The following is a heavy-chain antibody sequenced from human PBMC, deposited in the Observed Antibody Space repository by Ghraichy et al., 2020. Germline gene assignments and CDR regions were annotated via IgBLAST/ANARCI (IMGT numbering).Heavy chain of an antibody. CDR1: GFTFSSYE. J-gene: IGHJ6*02. CDR2: ISSSGSTI. CDR3: ARSSGSYYNYYYYGMDV. V-gene: IGHV3-48*03. D-gene: IGHD1-26*01. Sequence: GGSLRLSCAASGFTFSSYEMNWVRQAPGKGLEWVSYISSSGSTIYYADSVKGRFTISRDNAKNSLYLQMNSLRAEDTAVYYCARSSGSYYNYYYYGMDVWGQGTTVTVSS.